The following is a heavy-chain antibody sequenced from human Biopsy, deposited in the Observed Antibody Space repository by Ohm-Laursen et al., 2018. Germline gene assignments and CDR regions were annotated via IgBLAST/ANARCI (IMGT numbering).Heavy chain of an antibody. D-gene: IGHD2/OR15-2a*01. CDR1: GYSFTKYY. J-gene: IGHJ6*01. CDR2: IISMVGTP. V-gene: IGHV1-69*08. CDR3: ARDKTVLNYYFASDV. Sequence: VKVSCKSSGYSFTKYYINWVRQAPGQGLEWVGRIISMVGTPKYAQKFQGRATITVDKSTSTAYLDLSSLKSEDTAVYYCARDKTVLNYYFASDVWGQGTTVTVSS.